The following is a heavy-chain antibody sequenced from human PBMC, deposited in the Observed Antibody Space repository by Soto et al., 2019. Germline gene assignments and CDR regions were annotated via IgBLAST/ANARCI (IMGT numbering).Heavy chain of an antibody. J-gene: IGHJ2*01. V-gene: IGHV4-61*01. CDR2: IYYTGST. D-gene: IGHD6-13*01. CDR1: GGSVSSDNFY. Sequence: PSETLSLTCTVSGGSVSSDNFYWSWIRQPPGKGLDWIGYIYYTGSTNYNPSLKSRVTISVDTSKNQFSLRLSSVTPADTAVYYCARGGSSSWY. CDR3: ARGGSSSWY.